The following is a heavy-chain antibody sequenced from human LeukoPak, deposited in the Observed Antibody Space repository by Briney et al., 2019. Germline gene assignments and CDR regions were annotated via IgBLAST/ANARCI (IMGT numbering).Heavy chain of an antibody. D-gene: IGHD2-2*02. CDR1: GYTFTNYD. CDR2: MNPNSGNT. Sequence: ASVKVSCKTSGYTFTNYDINWVRQATGQGLEWMGWMNPNSGNTGYAQKFQGRVTITRDTSISTAYMELSSLTSEDTAVYYCARDPLAHCSSSNCYTRMEFDYWGQGTLVTVSS. CDR3: ARDPLAHCSSSNCYTRMEFDY. J-gene: IGHJ4*02. V-gene: IGHV1-8*03.